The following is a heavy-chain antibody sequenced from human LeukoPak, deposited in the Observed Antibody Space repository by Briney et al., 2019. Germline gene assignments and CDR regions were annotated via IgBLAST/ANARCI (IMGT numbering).Heavy chain of an antibody. J-gene: IGHJ4*02. CDR3: ARVIRWTYYFDY. CDR2: IYLYGTT. D-gene: IGHD4-23*01. Sequence: SETLSLTCSVSIGSISSSKWWSWVRQSPVKGLEWIGEIYLYGTTNYNPSFTSRVTISVDTSKNQFFLKLTSLTAADTAVYYCARVIRWTYYFDYWGQGALVTVSS. CDR1: IGSISSSKW. V-gene: IGHV4-4*02.